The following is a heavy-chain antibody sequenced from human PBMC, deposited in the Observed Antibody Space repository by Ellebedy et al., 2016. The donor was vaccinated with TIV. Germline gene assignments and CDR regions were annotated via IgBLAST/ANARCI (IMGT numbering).Heavy chain of an antibody. CDR2: TYSGGST. V-gene: IGHV3-53*04. J-gene: IGHJ3*02. CDR1: GFTVSSNY. CDR3: ARDHDYSAFDI. D-gene: IGHD4/OR15-4a*01. Sequence: GESLKISCAASGFTVSSNYMSWVRQAPGKGLEWVSVTYSGGSTFYADSVKGRFTISRHNSKYTLYLQMNSLRREDTAVYYCARDHDYSAFDIWGQGTMVTVSS.